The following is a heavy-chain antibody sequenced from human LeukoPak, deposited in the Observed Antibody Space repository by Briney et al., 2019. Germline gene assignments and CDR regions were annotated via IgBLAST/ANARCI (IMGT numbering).Heavy chain of an antibody. CDR2: IIPIFGTA. D-gene: IGHD6-6*01. CDR1: GGTFSSYA. Sequence: AASVKVSCKASGGTFSSYAISWVRQAPGQGLEWMGGIIPIFGTANYAQKFQGRVTITTDESTSTAYMELSSLRSEDTAVYYCAREGIAARRQAFDIWGQGTMVTVSS. V-gene: IGHV1-69*05. J-gene: IGHJ3*02. CDR3: AREGIAARRQAFDI.